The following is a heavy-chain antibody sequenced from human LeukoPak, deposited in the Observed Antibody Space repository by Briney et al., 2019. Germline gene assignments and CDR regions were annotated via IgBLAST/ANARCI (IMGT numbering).Heavy chain of an antibody. CDR1: GFTFSNAW. Sequence: GGSLRLSCGASGFTFSNAWMSWVRQAPGKGLEWLGRIKSKTDGGTTDYAAPVKGRLTISRDDSKNTLYLQMNSLKTEDTAVYYCTKTQGITMIRGVFDFWGQGTLVTVSS. CDR2: IKSKTDGGTT. J-gene: IGHJ5*01. D-gene: IGHD3-10*01. V-gene: IGHV3-15*01. CDR3: TKTQGITMIRGVFDF.